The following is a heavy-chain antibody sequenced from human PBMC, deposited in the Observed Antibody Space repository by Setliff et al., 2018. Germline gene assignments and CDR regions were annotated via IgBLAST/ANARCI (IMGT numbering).Heavy chain of an antibody. CDR1: GFTFDDYT. CDR3: ARDGGEY. J-gene: IGHJ4*02. D-gene: IGHD3-16*01. V-gene: IGHV3-43*01. CDR2: ISWDGGST. Sequence: PGESLKISCAASGFTFDDYTMHWVRQAPGKGLEWVSLISWDGGSTYYADSVKGRFTISRDNAKNSLYLQMNSLRAEDTAVYYCARDGGEYWGQGTLVTVSS.